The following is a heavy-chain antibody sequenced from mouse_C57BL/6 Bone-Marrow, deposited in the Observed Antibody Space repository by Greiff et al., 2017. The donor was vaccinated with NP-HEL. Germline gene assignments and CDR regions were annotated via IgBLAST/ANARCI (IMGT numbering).Heavy chain of an antibody. Sequence: EVQVVESGGGLVKPGGSLKLSCAASGFTFSDYGMHWVRQAPEKGLEWVAYISSGSSTIYYADTVKGRFTISRDNAKNTLFLQMTSLRSEDTAMYYCARRMLTGTGFDYWGQGTTLTVSS. CDR1: GFTFSDYG. V-gene: IGHV5-17*01. D-gene: IGHD4-1*01. J-gene: IGHJ2*01. CDR2: ISSGSSTI. CDR3: ARRMLTGTGFDY.